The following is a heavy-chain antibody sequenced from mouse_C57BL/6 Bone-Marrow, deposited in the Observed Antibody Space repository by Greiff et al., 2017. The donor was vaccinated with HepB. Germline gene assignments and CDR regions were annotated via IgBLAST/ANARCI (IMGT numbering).Heavy chain of an antibody. D-gene: IGHD2-12*01. CDR2: IDPSDSYT. J-gene: IGHJ3*01. V-gene: IGHV1-69*01. CDR1: GYTFTSYW. CDR3: ARFCYGFAY. Sequence: QVQLKQPGAELVMPGASVKLSCKASGYTFTSYWMHWVKQRPGQGLEWIGEIDPSDSYTNYNQKFKGKSTLTVDKSSSTAYMQLSSLTSEDSAVYYCARFCYGFAYWGQGPLVTVSA.